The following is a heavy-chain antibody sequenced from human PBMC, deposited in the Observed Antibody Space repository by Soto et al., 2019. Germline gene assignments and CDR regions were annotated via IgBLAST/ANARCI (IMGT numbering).Heavy chain of an antibody. CDR2: IRSKANSYAT. V-gene: IGHV3-73*01. D-gene: IGHD3-22*01. Sequence: HPGGSLRLSCAASGFTFSGSAMHWVRQASGKGLEWVGRIRSKANSYATAYAASVKGRFTISRDDSKNTAYLQMNSLKTEDTAVYYCTSRKKDSSGYYYWGQGTLVTVSS. CDR1: GFTFSGSA. CDR3: TSRKKDSSGYYY. J-gene: IGHJ4*02.